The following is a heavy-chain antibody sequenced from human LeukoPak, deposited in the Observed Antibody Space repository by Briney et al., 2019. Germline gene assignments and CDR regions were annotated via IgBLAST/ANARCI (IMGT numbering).Heavy chain of an antibody. D-gene: IGHD2-21*02. CDR2: IYSSGANT. CDR1: GFTFSSYA. Sequence: PGGTLRLSCAASGFTFSSYAMSWVRQAPGKGLEWVSSIYSSGANTYYADSVKGRFTIARDNSKNTLYLQMSSLRAEDTAVYYCAKRDRPCSGDCSAPYYFDYWGQGTLVTAST. CDR3: AKRDRPCSGDCSAPYYFDY. V-gene: IGHV3-23*01. J-gene: IGHJ4*02.